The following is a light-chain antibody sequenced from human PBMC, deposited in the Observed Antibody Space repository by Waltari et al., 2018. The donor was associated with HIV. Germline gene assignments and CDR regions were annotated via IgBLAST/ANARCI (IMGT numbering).Light chain of an antibody. V-gene: IGLV2-14*03. Sequence: QSALTQPASVSGSPGQSVTISCTGTSSHFGLYNFVSWYQQYPGNVPKVIIYDVTSRPSGVPHRFSGSKSANTASLTISGLRAEDEADYYCCAYAGGWVFGGGTEVTVL. J-gene: IGLJ3*02. CDR1: SSHFGLYNF. CDR2: DVT. CDR3: CAYAGGWV.